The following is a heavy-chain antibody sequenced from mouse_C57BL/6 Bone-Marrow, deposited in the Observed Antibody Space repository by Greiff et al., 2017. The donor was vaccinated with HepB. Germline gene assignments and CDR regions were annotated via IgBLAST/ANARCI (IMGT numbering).Heavy chain of an antibody. CDR2: IYPGSGST. V-gene: IGHV1-55*01. D-gene: IGHD3-1*01. J-gene: IGHJ2*01. CDR3: AREGQLGVYYFDY. Sequence: QVQLQQPGAELVKPGASVKMSCKASGYTFTSYWITWVKQRPGQGLEWIGDIYPGSGSTNYNEKFKSKATLTVGTSSSTAYMQLSSLTSEDSAVYYCAREGQLGVYYFDYWGQGTTLTVSS. CDR1: GYTFTSYW.